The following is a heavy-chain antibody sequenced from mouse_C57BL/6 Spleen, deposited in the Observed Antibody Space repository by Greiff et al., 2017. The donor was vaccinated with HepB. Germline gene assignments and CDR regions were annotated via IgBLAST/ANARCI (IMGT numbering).Heavy chain of an antibody. V-gene: IGHV5-4*01. J-gene: IGHJ4*01. D-gene: IGHD3-2*02. CDR2: ISDGGSYT. CDR3: ARVDSSGYGDY. Sequence: EVHLVESGGGLVKPGGSLKLSCAASGFTFSSYAMSWVRQTPEKRLEWVATISDGGSYTYYPDNVKGRFTISRDNAKNNLYLQMSHLKSEDTAMYYCARVDSSGYGDYWGQGTSVTVSS. CDR1: GFTFSSYA.